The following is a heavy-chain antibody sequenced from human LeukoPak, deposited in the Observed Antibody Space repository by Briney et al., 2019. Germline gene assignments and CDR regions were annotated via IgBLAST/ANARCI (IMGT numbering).Heavy chain of an antibody. D-gene: IGHD6-19*01. J-gene: IGHJ4*02. V-gene: IGHV3-30*04. CDR3: ARATYSSGGWYDPTPGYFDY. CDR1: GFTFSNYA. CDR2: ISYAGNNK. Sequence: GGSLRLSCAASGFTFSNYAIHWVRQAPGKGLEWVAVISYAGNNKYYADSVKGRFTISRDNSKNTLYLQMNSLRAEDTAVYYCARATYSSGGWYDPTPGYFDYWGQGTLVTVSS.